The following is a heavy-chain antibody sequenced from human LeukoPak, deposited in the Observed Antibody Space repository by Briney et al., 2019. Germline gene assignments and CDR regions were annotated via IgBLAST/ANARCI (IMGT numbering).Heavy chain of an antibody. CDR2: IYSGGST. D-gene: IGHD2-15*01. V-gene: IGHV3-66*02. J-gene: IGHJ3*02. Sequence: GGSLRLSCAASGFTVSSNYMSWVRQAPGKGLEWVSVIYSGGSTYYADSVKGRFTISRDNSKNTLYLQMNSLRAEDTAVYYCARDHTCSGGSCCSADAFDIWGQGTMVTVSS. CDR1: GFTVSSNY. CDR3: ARDHTCSGGSCCSADAFDI.